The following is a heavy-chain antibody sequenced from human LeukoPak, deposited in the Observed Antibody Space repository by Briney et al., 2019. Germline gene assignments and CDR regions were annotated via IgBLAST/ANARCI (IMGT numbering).Heavy chain of an antibody. CDR2: IAFDGSTQ. Sequence: GGSLRLSCAASGFTFSRFAMHWVRQAPGKGLEWVAVIAFDGSTQYYADSVKGRFTISRDISKNTLYLQMNSLRAEDTAVYCCARDPDTMFDSWSQGTLVTVSS. V-gene: IGHV3-30-3*01. CDR3: ARDPDTMFDS. D-gene: IGHD3-10*01. CDR1: GFTFSRFA. J-gene: IGHJ4*02.